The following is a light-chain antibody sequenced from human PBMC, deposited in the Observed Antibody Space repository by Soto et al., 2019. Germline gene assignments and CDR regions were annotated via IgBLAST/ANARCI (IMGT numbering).Light chain of an antibody. CDR3: CSYAGSSTFV. Sequence: QSALTQPASVSGSPGQSITISCTGTSNDVGSYNLVSWYQQHPGKGPKLMIYEGSKRPSGVSNRFSGSKSDNTASLTISGLQAEDEADYYCCSYAGSSTFVFGGGTQLTVL. CDR1: SNDVGSYNL. CDR2: EGS. J-gene: IGLJ2*01. V-gene: IGLV2-23*03.